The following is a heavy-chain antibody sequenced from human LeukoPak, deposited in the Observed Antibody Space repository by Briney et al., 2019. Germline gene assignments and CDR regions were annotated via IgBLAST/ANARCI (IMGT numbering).Heavy chain of an antibody. CDR2: IWCDGSNK. Sequence: PGGSLRLSCAASGFTFSSYGMHWVRQAPGKGLEWVAVIWCDGSNKYYADSVKGRFTISRDNSKNTLYLQMNSLRAEDTAVYYCATGEGGSYFWGVAYFDYWGQGTLVTVSS. J-gene: IGHJ4*02. V-gene: IGHV3-33*01. CDR3: ATGEGGSYFWGVAYFDY. D-gene: IGHD1-26*01. CDR1: GFTFSSYG.